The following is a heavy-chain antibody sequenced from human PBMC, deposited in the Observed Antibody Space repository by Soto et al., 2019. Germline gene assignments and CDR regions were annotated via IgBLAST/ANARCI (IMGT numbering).Heavy chain of an antibody. CDR2: IIPIFGTA. Sequence: SVKVSCKASGGTFSSYAISWVRQAPGQGLEWMGGIIPIFGTANYAQKFQGRVTITADESTSTAYMELSNLRSEDTAVYYCARGGSPYDSSGYFGYWGQGTLVTVS. D-gene: IGHD3-22*01. CDR3: ARGGSPYDSSGYFGY. V-gene: IGHV1-69*13. CDR1: GGTFSSYA. J-gene: IGHJ4*02.